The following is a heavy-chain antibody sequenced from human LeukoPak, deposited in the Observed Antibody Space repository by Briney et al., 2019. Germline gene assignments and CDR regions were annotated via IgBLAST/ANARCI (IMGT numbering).Heavy chain of an antibody. Sequence: GASVNVSCKASGYTFTSYDINWVRQATGQGLEWVGWMNPNSANTGYAQKFQGRVTITRNTSISTTYMELSSLRFEDTAVYYCARGRERGSSSSFTDYWGQGTLVIVSS. CDR3: ARGRERGSSSSFTDY. CDR1: GYTFTSYD. D-gene: IGHD6-6*01. CDR2: MNPNSANT. V-gene: IGHV1-8*03. J-gene: IGHJ4*02.